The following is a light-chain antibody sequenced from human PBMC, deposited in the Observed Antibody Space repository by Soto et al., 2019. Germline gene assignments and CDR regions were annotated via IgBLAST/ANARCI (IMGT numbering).Light chain of an antibody. CDR2: EVT. V-gene: IGLV2-8*01. CDR1: SSDVGGYNY. J-gene: IGLJ3*02. Sequence: QSALTQPPSASGSPGQSVTISCTGTSSDVGGYNYVSWYQQYPGRAPKLMIYEVTKRPSGVPDRFSGSKSGNTASLTVSGLQAEDDADYYCSSYAASNNFYFVFGGG. CDR3: SSYAASNNFYFV.